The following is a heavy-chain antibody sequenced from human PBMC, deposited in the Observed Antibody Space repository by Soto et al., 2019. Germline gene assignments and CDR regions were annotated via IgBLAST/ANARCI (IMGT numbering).Heavy chain of an antibody. CDR3: ASRYLY. CDR1: GDSISNGDYY. D-gene: IGHD3-16*02. J-gene: IGHJ4*02. CDR2: IDSSGST. Sequence: LSLTCTVSGDSISNGDYYWSWIRQPPGRGLEWIGYIDSSGSTYYNPSLKSRLTMSVDMSKNQFSLRLTSVTAADTAVYYCASRYLYWGQGLLITVSS. V-gene: IGHV4-30-4*01.